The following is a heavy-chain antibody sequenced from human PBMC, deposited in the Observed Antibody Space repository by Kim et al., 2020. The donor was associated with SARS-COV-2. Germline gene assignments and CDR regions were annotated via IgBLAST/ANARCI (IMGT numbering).Heavy chain of an antibody. V-gene: IGHV4-31*01. CDR1: GCSISSCGYY. CDR3: TRTRFTMMVVFTHFDY. J-gene: IGHJ4*01. CDR2: NYYSENT. D-gene: IGHD3-22*01. Sequence: SETLSLTCTVSGCSISSCGYYWIWIHQHPGTGLEWIVYNYYSENTYYNPSLTSLITISVDTSKIQFSLKLSSVTDADTAFYSCTRTRFTMMVVFTHFDY.